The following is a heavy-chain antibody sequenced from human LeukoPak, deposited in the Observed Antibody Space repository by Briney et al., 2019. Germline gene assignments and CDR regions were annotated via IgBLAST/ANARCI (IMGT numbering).Heavy chain of an antibody. D-gene: IGHD3-10*01. CDR1: GGSISGYY. J-gene: IGHJ4*02. CDR2: IYTSGST. Sequence: SETLSLTCTVSGGSISGYYWSWIRQPAGKGLEWIGRIYTSGSTNYNPSLKSRVTISVDTSKNQFSLKLSSVTAADTAVYYCARSLDYYGSIDYWGQGTLVTVSS. CDR3: ARSLDYYGSIDY. V-gene: IGHV4-4*07.